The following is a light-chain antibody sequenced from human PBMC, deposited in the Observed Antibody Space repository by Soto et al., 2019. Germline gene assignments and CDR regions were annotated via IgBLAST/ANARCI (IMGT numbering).Light chain of an antibody. Sequence: MQMTQSPSSPSTSVGVRVSITCRASQNIDTYLNWYQHTPGKAPKLLIYAASNLQSGVPSRFSGSGSGTDFTLTISSLQPEDFATYYCQQSYTSPWTFGQGTKVDIK. CDR1: QNIDTY. CDR2: AAS. CDR3: QQSYTSPWT. V-gene: IGKV1-39*01. J-gene: IGKJ1*01.